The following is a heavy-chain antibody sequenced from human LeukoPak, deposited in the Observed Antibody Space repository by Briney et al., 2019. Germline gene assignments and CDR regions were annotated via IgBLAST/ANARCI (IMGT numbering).Heavy chain of an antibody. J-gene: IGHJ3*02. Sequence: SETLSLTCAVYGGSFSGYYWTWIRQPPGKGLEWIGEINHSGSTSYNPSLKSRVTISVDTSKNQFSLKLSSVTAADTAVFYCARAGYYYDSGGYQVRAFDIWGQGTMVIVSS. V-gene: IGHV4-34*01. CDR2: INHSGST. CDR1: GGSFSGYY. D-gene: IGHD3-22*01. CDR3: ARAGYYYDSGGYQVRAFDI.